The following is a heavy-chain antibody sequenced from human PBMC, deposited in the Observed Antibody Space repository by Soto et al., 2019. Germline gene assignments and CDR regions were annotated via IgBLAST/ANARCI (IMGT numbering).Heavy chain of an antibody. CDR1: EDTFTNYA. Sequence: QVQLVQSGAEVKKPGSSVRVSCKASEDTFTNYAISWVRQAPGQGFEWLGRIMPLFGTTNYAQNFQDRVTLTADGSSSAAFMDLSGLTSEDTAIYYCARDHRRFAGLVAVVAGDDHWIDPWGQGTLVIVSS. J-gene: IGHJ5*02. CDR3: ARDHRRFAGLVAVVAGDDHWIDP. CDR2: IMPLFGTT. V-gene: IGHV1-69*18. D-gene: IGHD2-15*01.